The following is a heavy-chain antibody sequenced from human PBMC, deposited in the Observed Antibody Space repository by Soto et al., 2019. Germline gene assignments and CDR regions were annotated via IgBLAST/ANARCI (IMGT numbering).Heavy chain of an antibody. CDR3: ARHRFHRCRVYRSGGAVDI. CDR1: GGSISSYD. J-gene: IGHJ3*02. CDR2: IYTSGSS. Sequence: SETLSLTCTVSGGSISSYDWSWIRHPAGKGLEWIGRIYTSGSSNYNPSLKSRVTMSVDTSKNQFSLNLSSVTAADTAVYYRARHRFHRCRVYRSGGAVDIWGQGTMVTVSS. D-gene: IGHD6-19*01. V-gene: IGHV4-4*07.